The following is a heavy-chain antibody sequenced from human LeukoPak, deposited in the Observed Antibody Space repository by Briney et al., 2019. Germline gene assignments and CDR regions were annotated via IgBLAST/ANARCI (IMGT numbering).Heavy chain of an antibody. D-gene: IGHD5-12*01. CDR2: INPNSGGT. CDR1: GYTFTGYY. J-gene: IGHJ6*03. V-gene: IGHV1-2*02. Sequence: ASVKVSCKASGYTFTGYYMHWVRQAPGQGLEWMGWINPNSGGTNYAQKFQGRVTMTRDTSISTAYMELSRLGSDDTAVYYCARDMGYPYYYYYYMDVWGKGTTVTVSS. CDR3: ARDMGYPYYYYYYMDV.